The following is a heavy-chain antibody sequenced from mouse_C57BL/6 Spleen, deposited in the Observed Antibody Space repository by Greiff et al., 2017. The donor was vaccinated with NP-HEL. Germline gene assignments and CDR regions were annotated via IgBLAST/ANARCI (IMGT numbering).Heavy chain of an antibody. V-gene: IGHV1-69*01. CDR3: ARRGTTVVDYYAMDY. J-gene: IGHJ4*01. D-gene: IGHD1-1*01. Sequence: QVQLKQPGAELVMPGASVKLSCKASGYTFTSYWMHWVKQRPGQGLEWIGEIDPSDSYTNYNQKFKGKSTLTVDKSSSTAYMQLSSLTSEDSAVYYCARRGTTVVDYYAMDYWGQGTSVTVSS. CDR1: GYTFTSYW. CDR2: IDPSDSYT.